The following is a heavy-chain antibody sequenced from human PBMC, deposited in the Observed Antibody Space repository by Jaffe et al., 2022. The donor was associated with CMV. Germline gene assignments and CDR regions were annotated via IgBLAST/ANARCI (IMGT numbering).Heavy chain of an antibody. CDR3: AKDISCSGGSCYHSHYYYGMDV. J-gene: IGHJ6*02. Sequence: EVQLVESGGGLVQPGRSLRLSCAASGFTFDDYAMHWVRQAPGKGLEWVSGISWNSGSIGYADSVKGRFTISRDNAKNSLYLQMNSLRAEDTALYYCAKDISCSGGSCYHSHYYYGMDVWGQGTTVTVSS. CDR1: GFTFDDYA. CDR2: ISWNSGSI. D-gene: IGHD2-15*01. V-gene: IGHV3-9*01.